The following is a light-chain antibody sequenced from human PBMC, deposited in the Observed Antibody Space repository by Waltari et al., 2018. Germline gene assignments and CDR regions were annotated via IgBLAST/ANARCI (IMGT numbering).Light chain of an antibody. CDR1: QSVLYSSNSQNY. CDR3: QQYYSTPLT. Sequence: DIVMTQSPDSLAVSLGERVTINCKSSQSVLYSSNSQNYLAWYQQKLGQPPKLLIYWASARESGVPDRFSGSESGTDFTLTISSLQAEDVAVYYCQQYYSTPLTFGGGTK. V-gene: IGKV4-1*01. CDR2: WAS. J-gene: IGKJ4*01.